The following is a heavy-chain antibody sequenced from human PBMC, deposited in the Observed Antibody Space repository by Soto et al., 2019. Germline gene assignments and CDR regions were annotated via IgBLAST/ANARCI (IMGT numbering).Heavy chain of an antibody. V-gene: IGHV4-39*01. Sequence: SETLSLTCTVSGGSISSSSYYWGWIRQPPGKGLEWIGSIYYSGSTYYNQSLKSQVTISVDTSKNQFSLKLSSVTAADTAVYYCARRPRIVVVAATYYFDYWGQGTLVTVSS. CDR1: GGSISSSSYY. CDR3: ARRPRIVVVAATYYFDY. CDR2: IYYSGST. J-gene: IGHJ4*02. D-gene: IGHD2-15*01.